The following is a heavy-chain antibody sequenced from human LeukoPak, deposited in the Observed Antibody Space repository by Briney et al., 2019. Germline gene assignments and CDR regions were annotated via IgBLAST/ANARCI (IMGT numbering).Heavy chain of an antibody. D-gene: IGHD6-19*01. CDR3: AKSPDYSSGWYPLDY. Sequence: GGSLRLSCAASGFTFDDYAMHWVRQAPGKGLEWVSGISWNSGSIGYADSVKGRFTISRDNAKNSLYLQMNSLRAEDTALYYCAKSPDYSSGWYPLDYWGQGTLVTVSS. V-gene: IGHV3-9*01. CDR2: ISWNSGSI. CDR1: GFTFDDYA. J-gene: IGHJ4*02.